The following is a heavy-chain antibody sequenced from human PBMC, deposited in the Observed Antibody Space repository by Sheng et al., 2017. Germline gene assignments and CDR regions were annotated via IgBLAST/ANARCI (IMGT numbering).Heavy chain of an antibody. V-gene: IGHV1-69*02. D-gene: IGHD6-13*01. CDR2: IIPILGIA. CDR1: GGTFSSYT. Sequence: QVQLVQSGAEVKKPGSSVKVSCKASGGTFSSYTISWVRQAPGQGLEWMGRIIPILGIANYAQKFQGRVTITADKSTSTAYMELSSLRSEDTAVYYCARGSPAAAGRGSYYYYMDVWGKGTTVTVSS. J-gene: IGHJ6*03. CDR3: ARGSPAAAGRGSYYYYMDV.